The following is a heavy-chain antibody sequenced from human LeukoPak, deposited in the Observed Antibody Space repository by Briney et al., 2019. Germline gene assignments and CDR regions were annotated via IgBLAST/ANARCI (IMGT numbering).Heavy chain of an antibody. J-gene: IGHJ4*02. V-gene: IGHV3-53*01. D-gene: IGHD1-26*01. Sequence: GGSLRLSCAASGFTVSSNYMSWVRQAPGKGLEWVSVIYGGGSTYYADSVKGRFTISRDNSKNTVYLQMNSLRAEDTAVYYCAKDPHHLVGATLDYWGQGTLVTVSS. CDR1: GFTVSSNY. CDR3: AKDPHHLVGATLDY. CDR2: IYGGGST.